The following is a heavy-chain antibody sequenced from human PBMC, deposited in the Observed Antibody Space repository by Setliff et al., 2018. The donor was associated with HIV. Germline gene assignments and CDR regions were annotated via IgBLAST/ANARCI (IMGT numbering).Heavy chain of an antibody. CDR1: GTSLNTYY. D-gene: IGHD3-3*02. J-gene: IGHJ4*02. CDR3: ARLRVISSSQTFDH. V-gene: IGHV4-34*01. Sequence: SETLSLTCAVYGTSLNTYYWTWIRYTPGRGLQWIGQIDHSGSTNYNPSLKSRVTLSVDASKNQFSLKLSSVTAADTAVYYCARLRVISSSQTFDHWGQGMLVTVSS. CDR2: IDHSGST.